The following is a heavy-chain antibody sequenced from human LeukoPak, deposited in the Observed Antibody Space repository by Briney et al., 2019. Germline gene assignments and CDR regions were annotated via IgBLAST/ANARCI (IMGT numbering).Heavy chain of an antibody. Sequence: SETLSLTCPVSGGSISNYYYWTWIRQPPGKGLEWIGYVYYTGSTNFNPSLKSRVTMSLDTSRNQFSLKLTSLTAADTAVYYCARGAMATTPFLDYWGQGTLVTVSS. D-gene: IGHD5-24*01. CDR1: GGSISNYY. CDR2: VYYTGST. V-gene: IGHV4-59*01. CDR3: ARGAMATTPFLDY. J-gene: IGHJ4*02.